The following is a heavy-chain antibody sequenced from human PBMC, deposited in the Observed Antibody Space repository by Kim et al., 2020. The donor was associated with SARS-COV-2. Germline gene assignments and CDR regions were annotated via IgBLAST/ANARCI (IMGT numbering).Heavy chain of an antibody. CDR1: GGSISSGDYY. V-gene: IGHV4-30-4*01. CDR2: IYYSGST. J-gene: IGHJ4*02. D-gene: IGHD5-12*01. CDR3: ARTNGAKRWLQFGY. Sequence: SETLSLTCTVSGGSISSGDYYWSWIRQPPGKGLEWIGYIYYSGSTYYNPSLKSRVTISVDTSKNQFSLKLSSVTAADTAVYYCARTNGAKRWLQFGYWGQGTLVTVSS.